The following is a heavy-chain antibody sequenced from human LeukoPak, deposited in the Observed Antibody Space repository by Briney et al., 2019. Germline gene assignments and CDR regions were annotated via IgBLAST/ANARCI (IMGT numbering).Heavy chain of an antibody. J-gene: IGHJ3*02. CDR3: ARGQWELLRGTDAFDI. D-gene: IGHD1-26*01. CDR1: GFTVSSNY. V-gene: IGHV3-66*02. Sequence: PGGSLRLSCAASGFTVSSNYMSWVRQAPGKGLEGVSVIYSGGSTYCADSVKRRFTISRDNSKNTLYLQMNSLRAEDTAVYYCARGQWELLRGTDAFDIWGQGTMVTVSS. CDR2: IYSGGST.